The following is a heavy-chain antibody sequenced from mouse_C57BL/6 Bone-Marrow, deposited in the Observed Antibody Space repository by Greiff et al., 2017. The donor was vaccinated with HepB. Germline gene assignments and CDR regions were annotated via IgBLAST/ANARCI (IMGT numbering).Heavy chain of an antibody. Sequence: EVKLLQSGGGLVQPGGSLKLSCAASGIDFSRYWMSWVRRAPGKGLEWIGEINPDSSTINYAPSLKDKFIISRDNAKNTLYLQMSKVRSEDTALYYCARQGITTVVAHWYFDVWGTGTTVTVSS. CDR1: GIDFSRYW. CDR3: ARQGITTVVAHWYFDV. V-gene: IGHV4-1*01. CDR2: INPDSSTI. J-gene: IGHJ1*03. D-gene: IGHD1-1*01.